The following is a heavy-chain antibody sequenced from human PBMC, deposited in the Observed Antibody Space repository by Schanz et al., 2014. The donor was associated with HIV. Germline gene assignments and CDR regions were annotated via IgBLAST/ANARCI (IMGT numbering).Heavy chain of an antibody. Sequence: EVQLVESGGGLVQPGGSLRLSCAASGFTFSRYWMTWVRQAPGKGLEWVANIKEDGSEKYHADSVKGRFTISRDNAKNSLFLQMESLRAEDTAVYYCAKMARSVAANTNFDYWGQGILVTVAS. CDR1: GFTFSRYW. D-gene: IGHD6-19*01. J-gene: IGHJ4*02. CDR3: AKMARSVAANTNFDY. V-gene: IGHV3-7*03. CDR2: IKEDGSEK.